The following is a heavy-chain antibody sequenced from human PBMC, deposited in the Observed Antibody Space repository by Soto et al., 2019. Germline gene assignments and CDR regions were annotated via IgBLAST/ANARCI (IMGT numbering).Heavy chain of an antibody. CDR1: GGTFTSYA. CDR2: SIPIFGTA. CDR3: ARDASDYGDPPYFDY. Sequence: QVQLVQSGAEVEKPGSSVMLSCKAYGGTFTSYAISWVRQALGQGLEWMGGSIPIFGTANYAQKFQGRVTITADESTSTAYMELSSLRFEDTGVYYCARDASDYGDPPYFDYWCQGTLVTVSS. D-gene: IGHD4-17*01. J-gene: IGHJ4*02. V-gene: IGHV1-69*01.